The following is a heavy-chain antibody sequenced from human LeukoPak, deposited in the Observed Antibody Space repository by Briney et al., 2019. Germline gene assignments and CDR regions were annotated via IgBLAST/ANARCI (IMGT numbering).Heavy chain of an antibody. Sequence: GSSVKVSCKASGGTFSSYTISWVRQAPGQGLEWMGRIIPILGIANYAQKLQGRVTMTTDTSTSTAYMELRSLRSDDTAVYYCARDRSGGHYYDSSGYLLGAFDIWGQGTMVTVSS. V-gene: IGHV1-69*04. CDR2: IIPILGIA. CDR3: ARDRSGGHYYDSSGYLLGAFDI. CDR1: GGTFSSYT. D-gene: IGHD3-22*01. J-gene: IGHJ3*02.